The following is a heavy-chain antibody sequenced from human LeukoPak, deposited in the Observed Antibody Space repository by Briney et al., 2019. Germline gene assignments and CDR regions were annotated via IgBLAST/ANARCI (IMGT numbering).Heavy chain of an antibody. CDR3: ARDFFRGYTNPGDY. J-gene: IGHJ4*02. D-gene: IGHD2-2*02. CDR2: INHSGST. CDR1: GGSFSGYY. Sequence: SETLSLTCAVYGGSFSGYYWSWIRQPPGKGLEWIGEINHSGSTNYNPSLKSRVTISVDTSKNQFSLKLSSVTAADTAVYYCARDFFRGYTNPGDYWGQGTLVTVSS. V-gene: IGHV4-34*01.